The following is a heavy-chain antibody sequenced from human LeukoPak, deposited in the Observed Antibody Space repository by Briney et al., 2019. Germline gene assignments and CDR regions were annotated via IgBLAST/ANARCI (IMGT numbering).Heavy chain of an antibody. V-gene: IGHV3-30*18. CDR2: ISYDGSNK. D-gene: IGHD6-13*01. CDR1: GFTFSSYG. Sequence: GGSLRLSCAASGFTFSSYGMHWVRQAPGKGLEWVAVISYDGSNKYYADSVKGRFTISRDNSKNTLYLQMNSLRAVDTAVYYCAKDGWKGSWYPFHFDYWGQGTLVTVSS. J-gene: IGHJ4*02. CDR3: AKDGWKGSWYPFHFDY.